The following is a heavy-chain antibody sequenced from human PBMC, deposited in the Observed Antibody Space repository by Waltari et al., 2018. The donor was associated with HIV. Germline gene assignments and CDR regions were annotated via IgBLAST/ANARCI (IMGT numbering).Heavy chain of an antibody. V-gene: IGHV3-49*05. CDR1: GFTFGDYG. D-gene: IGHD1-26*01. J-gene: IGHJ6*02. CDR2: ITSEGYGGTA. Sequence: EVHLMESGGGLVKPGRSLRLSCRGSGFTFGDYGLSWFRQAPGKGLEWVGFITSEGYGGTAEYAASVTGRFTISREDSKSTAYMQMNRLESEDTGVYFCSRPSGPLHSYGMDVWGQGTTVIVSS. CDR3: SRPSGPLHSYGMDV.